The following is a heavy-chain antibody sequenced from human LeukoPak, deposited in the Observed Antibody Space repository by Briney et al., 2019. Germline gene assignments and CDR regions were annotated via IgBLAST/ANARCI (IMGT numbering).Heavy chain of an antibody. V-gene: IGHV3-53*01. CDR1: GFTVSSNY. J-gene: IGHJ4*02. CDR2: IYSGGST. D-gene: IGHD2-15*01. CDR3: ARPYCTGNSCHDFFDY. Sequence: GGSLRLSCAASGFTVSSNYMSWVRQAPGKGLEWVSLIYSGGSTYYADSVKGRFTISRDNSKNTLYLQMNSLRAEDTAVYYCARPYCTGNSCHDFFDYWGQGTLVTVSS.